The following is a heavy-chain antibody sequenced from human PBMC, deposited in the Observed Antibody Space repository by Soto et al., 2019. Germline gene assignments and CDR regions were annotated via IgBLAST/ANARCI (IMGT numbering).Heavy chain of an antibody. V-gene: IGHV4-30-2*01. CDR2: IYHSGST. J-gene: IGHJ6*02. Sequence: SETLSLTCAVSGGSISSGGYSWSWIRQPPGKGLEWIGYIYHSGSTYYNPSLKSRVTISVDRSKNQFSLKLSSVAAADTAVYYCARARGEVTHYYYYGMDVWGQGTTVTVSS. CDR1: GGSISSGGYS. D-gene: IGHD2-21*02. CDR3: ARARGEVTHYYYYGMDV.